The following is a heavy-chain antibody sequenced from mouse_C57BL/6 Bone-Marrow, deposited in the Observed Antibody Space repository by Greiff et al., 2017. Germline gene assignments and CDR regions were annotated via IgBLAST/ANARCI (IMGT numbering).Heavy chain of an antibody. J-gene: IGHJ4*01. V-gene: IGHV1-64*01. CDR3: ARWLPYYYAMDY. Sequence: QVQLQQPGAELVKPGASVKLSRKASGYTFTSYWMHWVKQRPGQGLEWIGMIHPNSGSTNYNEKFKSKATLTVDKSSSTAYMQLSSLTSEDSAVYYCARWLPYYYAMDYWGQGTSVTVSS. CDR1: GYTFTSYW. CDR2: IHPNSGST. D-gene: IGHD2-2*01.